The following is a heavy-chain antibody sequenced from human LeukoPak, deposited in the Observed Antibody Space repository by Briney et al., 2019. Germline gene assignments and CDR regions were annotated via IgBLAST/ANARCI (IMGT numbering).Heavy chain of an antibody. V-gene: IGHV4-39*01. D-gene: IGHD2-2*01. CDR2: IYYSGST. CDR3: ARLSGVPAAIGY. CDR1: GGSISSSSYY. Sequence: SEILSLTCTASGGSISSSSYYWGWIRQPPGKGLEWIGSIYYSGSTYYNPSLKSRVTISVDTSKNQFSLKLSSVTAADTAVYYCARLSGVPAAIGYWGQGTLVTVSS. J-gene: IGHJ4*02.